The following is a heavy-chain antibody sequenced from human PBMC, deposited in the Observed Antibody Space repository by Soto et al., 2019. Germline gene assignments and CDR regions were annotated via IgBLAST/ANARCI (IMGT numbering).Heavy chain of an antibody. CDR1: GFTFRSYG. J-gene: IGHJ5*01. Sequence: QVHLVESGGGVVQPGGSLRLSCAASGFTFRSYGIHWVRQAPGKGLEWVSVISYDGSNKYYGDSVKGRFTISRDNSKNTLYLQMNSLRAEDTAVYYCAKDAKYEDIVVVVGGSVDSWGQGTLVTVSS. D-gene: IGHD2-15*01. CDR3: AKDAKYEDIVVVVGGSVDS. CDR2: ISYDGSNK. V-gene: IGHV3-30*18.